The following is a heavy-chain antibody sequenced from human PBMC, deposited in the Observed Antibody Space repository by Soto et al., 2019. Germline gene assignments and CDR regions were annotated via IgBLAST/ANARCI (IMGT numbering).Heavy chain of an antibody. J-gene: IGHJ4*02. V-gene: IGHV4-39*01. CDR2: VHYTGNT. CDR3: ARHADRNGGLGAYFDS. CDR1: GGSISSPNFY. Sequence: TLSLTCTVSGGSISSPNFYWSWIRQHPGKGLEWIASVHYTGNTYYNPTLKSRVTSSVDTSKNQFSLNLSSVTASDTAVYYCARHADRNGGLGAYFDSWGQRTLVPVSS. D-gene: IGHD2-8*01.